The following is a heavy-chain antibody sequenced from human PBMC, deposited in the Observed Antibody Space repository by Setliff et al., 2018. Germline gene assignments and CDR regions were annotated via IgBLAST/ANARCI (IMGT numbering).Heavy chain of an antibody. D-gene: IGHD7-27*01. CDR3: ASIDWGENFYNMDV. J-gene: IGHJ6*03. Sequence: GGSLRLSCGASGFTFRKYWMYWVRQVPGKGLVWVSRINGDGTITDYADSVKGRFTISRDNAKSTLYLLMNSLRGEDTAVYFCASIDWGENFYNMDVWGKGTTVTVS. CDR1: GFTFRKYW. V-gene: IGHV3-74*01. CDR2: INGDGTIT.